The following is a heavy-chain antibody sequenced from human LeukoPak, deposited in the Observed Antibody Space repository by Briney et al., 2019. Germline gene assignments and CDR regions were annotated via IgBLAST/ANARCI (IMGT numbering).Heavy chain of an antibody. CDR1: GGSFSGYY. V-gene: IGHV4-34*01. CDR3: ARVGNDYGDYAFDY. J-gene: IGHJ4*02. Sequence: SETLSLTCAVYGGSFSGYYWSWIRQPPGKGLEWIGYIYHSGSTYYNPSLKSRVTISVDRSKNQFSLKLSSVTAADTAVYYCARVGNDYGDYAFDYWGQGTLVTVSS. CDR2: IYHSGST. D-gene: IGHD4-17*01.